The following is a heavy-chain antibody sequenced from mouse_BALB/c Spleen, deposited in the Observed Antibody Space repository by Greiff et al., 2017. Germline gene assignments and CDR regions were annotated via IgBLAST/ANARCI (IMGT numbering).Heavy chain of an antibody. CDR3: ARQDYDGAMDY. V-gene: IGHV5-6-2*01. CDR2: INSNGGST. Sequence: EVKLVESGGGLVKLGGSLKLSCAASGFTFSSYYMSWVRQTPEKRLELVAAINSNGGSTYYPDTVKGRFTISRDNAKNTLYLQMSSLKSEDTALYYCARQDYDGAMDYWGQGTSVTVSS. D-gene: IGHD2-4*01. J-gene: IGHJ4*01. CDR1: GFTFSSYY.